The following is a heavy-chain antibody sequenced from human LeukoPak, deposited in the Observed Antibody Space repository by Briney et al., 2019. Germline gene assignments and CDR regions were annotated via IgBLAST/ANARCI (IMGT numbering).Heavy chain of an antibody. Sequence: GASVKVSCKASGYTFTDYYTHWVRQAPGQGLECMGWINPSNGAATYAPKFHGRLTMTRDTSISTAYMELSSLGSDDTAVYFCARDGILSTKNAFDIWGQGTMVTVSS. CDR2: INPSNGAA. CDR1: GYTFTDYY. D-gene: IGHD5/OR15-5a*01. J-gene: IGHJ3*02. V-gene: IGHV1-2*02. CDR3: ARDGILSTKNAFDI.